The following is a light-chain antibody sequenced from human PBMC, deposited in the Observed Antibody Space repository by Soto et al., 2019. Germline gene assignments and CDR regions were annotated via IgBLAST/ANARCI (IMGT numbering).Light chain of an antibody. CDR2: EVT. CDR3: SSYASTNTQV. CDR1: TSDIGAYDY. J-gene: IGLJ1*01. V-gene: IGLV2-14*01. Sequence: QSVLAQPASVSGSPGQSITIPCTGTTSDIGAYDYVSWYQQHPGKVPKLIIFEVTKRPSGFSSRFSGSKSGNTASLTISGLQAEDEADYYCSSYASTNTQVFGTGTKVTVL.